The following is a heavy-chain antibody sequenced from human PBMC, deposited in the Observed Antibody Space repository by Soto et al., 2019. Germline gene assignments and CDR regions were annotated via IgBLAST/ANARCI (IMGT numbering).Heavy chain of an antibody. V-gene: IGHV1-2*02. CDR1: GYTFIRFY. J-gene: IGHJ6*02. CDR2: INTNSGGA. CDR3: ARPNVLIWFGESGFHGIYV. Sequence: ASVKVSCKASGYTFIRFYMHWMRHAPGRGLLWMAWINTNSGGANYAQKLQGRVTMTRDKSISTAHMELSRLRADDKAVYYCARPNVLIWFGESGFHGIYVLGQGTTGTVSS. D-gene: IGHD3-10*01.